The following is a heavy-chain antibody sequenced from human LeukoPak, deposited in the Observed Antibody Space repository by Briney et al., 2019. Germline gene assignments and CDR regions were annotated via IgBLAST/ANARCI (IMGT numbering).Heavy chain of an antibody. D-gene: IGHD2-2*01. CDR3: AKDPGTKLNEAFDI. J-gene: IGHJ3*02. CDR1: GFSFINYG. CDR2: IPYDGSNK. V-gene: IGHV3-30*02. Sequence: PGGSLRLSCAASGFSFINYGMHWVRQAPGKGLEWVVFIPYDGSNKYYADSVKGRFTISRDKSKNTLDLQMNSLRAEDTAVYYCAKDPGTKLNEAFDIWGQGTMVAVSS.